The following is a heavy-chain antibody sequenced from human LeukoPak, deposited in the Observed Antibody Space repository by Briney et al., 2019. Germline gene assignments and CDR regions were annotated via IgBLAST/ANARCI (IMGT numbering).Heavy chain of an antibody. D-gene: IGHD6-19*01. CDR3: ARGEAGLNYGMDV. J-gene: IGHJ6*02. CDR1: GDSVYSISAA. Sequence: SQTLSLTCAISGDSVYSISAAWNWIRQSPSRGLEWLGRTYYRSKWYHEYAVAVKSRITIDPDTSKNQFSLQLNSVTPEDTAVYYCARGEAGLNYGMDVWGQGTTVTVSS. V-gene: IGHV6-1*01. CDR2: TYYRSKWYH.